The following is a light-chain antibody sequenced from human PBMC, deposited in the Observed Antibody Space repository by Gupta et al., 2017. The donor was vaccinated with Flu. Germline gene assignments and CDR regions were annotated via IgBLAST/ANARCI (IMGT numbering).Light chain of an antibody. CDR2: RVS. J-gene: IGKJ1*01. V-gene: IGKV2-30*02. Sequence: VVMTQSPLSLPVTLGQPASIPCRSSQRLVPRHVNTYLTLFQQRPGQSPRRLLYRVSSRYSGVAVLFSAGGSGADFILKSSRVEAEDVGYYYCIQGTHSPTFGQGTKVEIK. CDR1: QRLVPRHVNTY. CDR3: IQGTHSPT.